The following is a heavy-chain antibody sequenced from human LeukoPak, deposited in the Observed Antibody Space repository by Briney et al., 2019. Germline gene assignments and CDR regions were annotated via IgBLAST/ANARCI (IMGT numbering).Heavy chain of an antibody. V-gene: IGHV4-34*01. CDR2: INHSGST. Sequence: SETLSLTCAVYGGSFSGYYWSWIRQPPGKGLEWIGEINHSGSTNYNPSLKSRVTISVDTSKNQFSLKLSSVTAADTAVYYCAGRRDGYNPGTYYFDYWGQGTLVTVSS. CDR3: AGRRDGYNPGTYYFDY. D-gene: IGHD5-24*01. CDR1: GGSFSGYY. J-gene: IGHJ4*02.